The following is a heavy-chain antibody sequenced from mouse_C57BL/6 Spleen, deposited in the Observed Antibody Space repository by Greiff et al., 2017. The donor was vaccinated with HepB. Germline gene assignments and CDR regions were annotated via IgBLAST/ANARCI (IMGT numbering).Heavy chain of an antibody. V-gene: IGHV1-67*01. D-gene: IGHD1-1*01. J-gene: IGHJ2*01. CDR3: ARSELRKGYFDY. CDR2: ISTYYGDA. Sequence: VQLQQSGPELVRPGVSVKISCKGSGYTFTDYAMHWVKQSHATSLEWIGVISTYYGDASYNQKFKDNATMTVDKSSSTAYMELARLTSEDSAVYYCARSELRKGYFDYWGQGTTLTVSS. CDR1: GYTFTDYA.